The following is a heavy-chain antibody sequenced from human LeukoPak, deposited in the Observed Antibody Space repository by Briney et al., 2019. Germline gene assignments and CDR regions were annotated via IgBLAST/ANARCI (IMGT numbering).Heavy chain of an antibody. D-gene: IGHD4-17*01. V-gene: IGHV3-30*02. J-gene: IGHJ4*02. Sequence: GGSLRLSCAASGFTFSSYGMHWVRQAPGKGLEWVALIRYDGSNKYYADSVKGRFTISRDNSKNTLYLQMNSLRAEDTAVYYCAKGTYYGDYALDYWGQGTLVTVSS. CDR3: AKGTYYGDYALDY. CDR2: IRYDGSNK. CDR1: GFTFSSYG.